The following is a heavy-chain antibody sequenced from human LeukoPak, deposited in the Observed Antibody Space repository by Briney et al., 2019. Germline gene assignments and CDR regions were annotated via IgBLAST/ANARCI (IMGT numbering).Heavy chain of an antibody. CDR1: GYSISSGYY. J-gene: IGHJ3*02. D-gene: IGHD3-22*01. V-gene: IGHV4-38-2*02. CDR2: IYHSGST. CDR3: ARELSSGYYLAFDI. Sequence: ETSETLSLTCAVSGYSISSGYYWGWIRQPRGKALEWIATIYHSGSTYYNSSPKSRVAISIDTSKNQFSLNLSSVTAADTAVYYCARELSSGYYLAFDIWGQGTMVTVSS.